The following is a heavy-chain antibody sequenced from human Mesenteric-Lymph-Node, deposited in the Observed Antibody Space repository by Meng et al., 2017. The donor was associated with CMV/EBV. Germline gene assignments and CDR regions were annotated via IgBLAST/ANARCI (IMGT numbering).Heavy chain of an antibody. Sequence: QVHIQQWGPVPLKPTGTLSRHFAVYGWSFSGYYWSWFRQPPGKGLEWIGEINHSGSTNYNPSLKSRVTISVDTSKNQFSLKLSSVSAADTAVYYCARHQRWLKSAGGFNYWGQETLVTVFS. CDR1: GWSFSGYY. CDR3: ARHQRWLKSAGGFNY. J-gene: IGHJ4*02. CDR2: INHSGST. V-gene: IGHV4-34*01. D-gene: IGHD4-23*01.